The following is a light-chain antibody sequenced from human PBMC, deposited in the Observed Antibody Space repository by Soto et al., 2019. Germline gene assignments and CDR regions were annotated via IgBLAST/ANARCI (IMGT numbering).Light chain of an antibody. Sequence: EILVTQSPGTLSLSPGERVTLSCRASQGVGNNYLAWYQQKPGQAPRLLVHGASNRATGIPDRFSGSGSETDFTLTISRLEPEDFAVYYCQQYATSPLTFGQGTKVEIK. CDR1: QGVGNNY. CDR3: QQYATSPLT. J-gene: IGKJ1*01. V-gene: IGKV3-20*01. CDR2: GAS.